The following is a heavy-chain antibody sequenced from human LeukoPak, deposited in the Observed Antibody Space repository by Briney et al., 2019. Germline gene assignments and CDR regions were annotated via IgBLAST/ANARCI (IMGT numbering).Heavy chain of an antibody. J-gene: IGHJ4*02. D-gene: IGHD4-17*01. Sequence: GGSLRLSCAASGFIFSDYYMSWIRQAPGKGLEWLSYISGSGSTIYYADSVKGRFTISRDNAKNSLYLQMNSLGADDTAVYYCARVNDYGDYVDFWGQGTLVTVSS. CDR2: ISGSGSTI. CDR1: GFIFSDYY. V-gene: IGHV3-11*04. CDR3: ARVNDYGDYVDF.